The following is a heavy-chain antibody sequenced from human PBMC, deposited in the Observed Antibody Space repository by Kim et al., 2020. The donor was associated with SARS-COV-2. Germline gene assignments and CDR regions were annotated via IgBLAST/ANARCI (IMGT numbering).Heavy chain of an antibody. V-gene: IGHV4-61*01. D-gene: IGHD6-13*01. J-gene: IGHJ5*02. CDR1: GGSVSSGSYY. CDR2: IYYSGST. CDR3: ARGGYSSSWYAPHWFDP. Sequence: SETLSLTCTVSGGSVSSGSYYWSWIRQPPGKGLEWIGYIYYSGSTNYNPSLKSRVTISVDTSKNQFSLKLSSVTAADTAVYYCARGGYSSSWYAPHWFDPWGQGTLVTVSS.